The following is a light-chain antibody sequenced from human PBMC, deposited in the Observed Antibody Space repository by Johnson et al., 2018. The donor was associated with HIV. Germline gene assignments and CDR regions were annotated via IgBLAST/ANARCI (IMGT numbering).Light chain of an antibody. CDR3: GTWDSSLSAPYV. CDR2: KNN. Sequence: QSVLTQSPSVSAAPGQKVTISCSGNSSTIGNNYISWYQLLPGTPPKLLIFKNNERPSGIPNRFPGPKSGTSATLGIPGLQIGDEADYYCGTWDSSLSAPYVFGTGTKVTVL. J-gene: IGLJ1*01. CDR1: SSTIGNNY. V-gene: IGLV1-51*02.